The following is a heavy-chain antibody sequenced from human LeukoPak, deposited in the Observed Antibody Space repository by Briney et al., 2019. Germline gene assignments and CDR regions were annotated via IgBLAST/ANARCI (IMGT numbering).Heavy chain of an antibody. D-gene: IGHD3-22*01. CDR2: IWYDGSNK. J-gene: IGHJ1*01. Sequence: PGGSLRLSCAASGFTFSSYGMHWVRQAPGKGLEWVAVIWYDGSNKYYADSVKGRFTISRDNSKNTLYLQMNRLRPEDTSVYYCARDRGSSGYLYFQHWGQGTLVTVSS. V-gene: IGHV3-33*01. CDR3: ARDRGSSGYLYFQH. CDR1: GFTFSSYG.